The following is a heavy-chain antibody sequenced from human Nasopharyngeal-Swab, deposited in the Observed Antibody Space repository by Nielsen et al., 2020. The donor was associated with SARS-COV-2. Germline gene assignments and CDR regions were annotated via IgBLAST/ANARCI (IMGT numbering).Heavy chain of an antibody. J-gene: IGHJ4*02. CDR2: IYYSGST. Sequence: SETLSLTCAVYGGSFSGYYWSWIRQPPGKGLEWIGYIYYSGSTNYNPSLKSRVTISVDTSKNQFSLKLSSVTAADTAVYYCARDKGYREYDYWGQGTLVTVSS. D-gene: IGHD3-10*01. CDR1: GGSFSGYY. V-gene: IGHV4-59*01. CDR3: ARDKGYREYDY.